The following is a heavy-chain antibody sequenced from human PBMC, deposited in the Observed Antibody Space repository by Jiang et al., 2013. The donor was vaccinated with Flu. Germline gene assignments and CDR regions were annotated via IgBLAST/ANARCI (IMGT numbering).Heavy chain of an antibody. CDR1: GYTFTSYG. J-gene: IGHJ4*02. CDR2: ISAYNGNT. V-gene: IGHV1-18*01. D-gene: IGHD5-12*01. Sequence: GAEVKKPGASVKVSCKASGYTFTSYGISWVRQAPGQGLEWMGWISAYNGNTNYAQKLQGRVTMTTDTSTSTAYMELRSLRSDDTAVYYCARDTLLGIVATRRADYWGQGTLVTVSS. CDR3: ARDTLLGIVATRRADY.